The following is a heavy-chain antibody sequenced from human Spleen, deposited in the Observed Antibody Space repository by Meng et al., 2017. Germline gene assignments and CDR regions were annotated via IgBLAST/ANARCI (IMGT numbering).Heavy chain of an antibody. J-gene: IGHJ4*02. Sequence: GGSLRLSCAASGFTFSSYSMNWVRQAPGKGLEWVSSISSSSSYIYYADSVKGRFTISRDNAKKSLYLQMNSLTAEDTAVYYCSRVQKDGSPPWTRLAYWGQGTLVTVSS. V-gene: IGHV3-21*01. D-gene: IGHD5-24*01. CDR2: ISSSSSYI. CDR3: SRVQKDGSPPWTRLAY. CDR1: GFTFSSYS.